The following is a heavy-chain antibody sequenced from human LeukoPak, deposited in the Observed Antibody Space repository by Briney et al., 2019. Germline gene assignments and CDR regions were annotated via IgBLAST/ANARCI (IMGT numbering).Heavy chain of an antibody. V-gene: IGHV1-18*01. Sequence: ASVKVSCKATSRISWVRQAPGQGLEWMGWIGTYGGDTYYAQKFQGRITVTTDTSTSTVYMDMSGLTSDDTAIYYCAISDYMWGFASWGVGTQVTVSS. CDR2: IGTYGGDT. CDR1: TSR. CDR3: AISDYMWGFAS. J-gene: IGHJ4*02. D-gene: IGHD3-16*01.